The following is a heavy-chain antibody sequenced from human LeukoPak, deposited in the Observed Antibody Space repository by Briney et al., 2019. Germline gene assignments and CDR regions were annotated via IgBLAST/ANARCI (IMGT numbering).Heavy chain of an antibody. CDR1: GFTFSSYA. D-gene: IGHD3-9*01. Sequence: PGGSLRLSCAASGFTFSSYAMSWVRQAPGKGLEWVSAISGSGGSTYYADSVKGRFTISRDNSKNTLYLQMNSLRAEDTAVYYCAKDYVLRYFDWLPAFDYWGQGTLVTVSS. CDR3: AKDYVLRYFDWLPAFDY. J-gene: IGHJ4*02. CDR2: ISGSGGST. V-gene: IGHV3-23*01.